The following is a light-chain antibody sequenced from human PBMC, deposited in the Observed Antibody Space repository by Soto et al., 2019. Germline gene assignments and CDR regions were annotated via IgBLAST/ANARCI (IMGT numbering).Light chain of an antibody. V-gene: IGKV3-20*01. Sequence: EIVLTQSPATLSLSPGERATLSCRASQSVSSYLAWYQQKPGQAPRLPIYGASSRVTGIPDRFSGSGSGTDFTLTISRLEPEDFAVYYCQQYGSSPRTFGQGTKVDI. CDR1: QSVSSY. CDR3: QQYGSSPRT. CDR2: GAS. J-gene: IGKJ1*01.